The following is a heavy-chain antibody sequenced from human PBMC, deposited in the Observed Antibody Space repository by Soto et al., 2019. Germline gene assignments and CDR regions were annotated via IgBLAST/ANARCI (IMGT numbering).Heavy chain of an antibody. J-gene: IGHJ4*02. CDR3: ARGGKTYYYDSSGSCFDY. Sequence: SETLSLTCAVYGGSFSGYYWSWISKPPGKGLEWIGEINHSGSTNYNPSLKSRVTISVDTSKNQFSLKLSSVTAADTAAYYCARGGKTYYYDSSGSCFDYWGQGTLVTVSS. V-gene: IGHV4-34*01. CDR2: INHSGST. CDR1: GGSFSGYY. D-gene: IGHD3-22*01.